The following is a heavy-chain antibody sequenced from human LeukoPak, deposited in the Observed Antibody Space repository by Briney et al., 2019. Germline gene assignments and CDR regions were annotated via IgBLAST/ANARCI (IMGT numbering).Heavy chain of an antibody. D-gene: IGHD3-22*01. V-gene: IGHV4-59*01. CDR3: ARDYYDSSGYYHQYAFDI. J-gene: IGHJ3*02. CDR1: GGSISSYY. Sequence: SETLSLTCTVSGGSISSYYWSWIRQPPGEGLEWIGYIYYSGSTNYNPSLKSRVTISVDTSKNQFSLKLSSVTAADTAVYYCARDYYDSSGYYHQYAFDIWGQGTMVTVSS. CDR2: IYYSGST.